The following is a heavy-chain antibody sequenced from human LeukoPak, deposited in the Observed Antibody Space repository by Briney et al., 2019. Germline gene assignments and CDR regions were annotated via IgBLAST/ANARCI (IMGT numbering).Heavy chain of an antibody. CDR1: GASINTYY. V-gene: IGHV4-59*01. CDR2: IYYSGTT. J-gene: IGHJ4*02. D-gene: IGHD3-10*01. Sequence: SETLSLTCTVSGASINTYYWSWIRQPPGKGLEWIGYIYYSGTTSYNPSLKTRVTISVDTSKNQFSLKLSSVTAADTAVYYCARVLRPMASQYYFDYWGQGTLVTVSS. CDR3: ARVLRPMASQYYFDY.